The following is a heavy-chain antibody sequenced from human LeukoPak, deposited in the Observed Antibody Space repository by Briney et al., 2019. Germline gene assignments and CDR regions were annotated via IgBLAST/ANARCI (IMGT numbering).Heavy chain of an antibody. CDR1: GYTFKSYG. V-gene: IGHV1-18*01. D-gene: IGHD3-16*01. J-gene: IGHJ6*03. CDR2: ISGYNGNT. Sequence: ASVKVSCKASGYTFKSYGISWVRQAPGQGLEWMGWISGYNGNTNYAQKLQGRVTMATDTSTSTAYMELRSLRSDDTAVYYCARSLGLKDYYYYMDVWGKGTTVTVSS. CDR3: ARSLGLKDYYYYMDV.